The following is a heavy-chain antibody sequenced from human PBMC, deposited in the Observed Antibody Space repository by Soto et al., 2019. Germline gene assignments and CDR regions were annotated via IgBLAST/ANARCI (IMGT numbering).Heavy chain of an antibody. CDR3: ARDSIVGAVDY. CDR2: IIPILGIA. CDR1: GGTFSSYA. J-gene: IGHJ4*02. D-gene: IGHD1-26*01. Sequence: ASVKVSCKASGGTFSSYAISWVRQAPGQGLEWMGGIIPILGIANYAQKFQGRVTITADKSTSTAYMELSSLRSEDTAVYCCARDSIVGAVDYWGQGTLVTVSS. V-gene: IGHV1-69*10.